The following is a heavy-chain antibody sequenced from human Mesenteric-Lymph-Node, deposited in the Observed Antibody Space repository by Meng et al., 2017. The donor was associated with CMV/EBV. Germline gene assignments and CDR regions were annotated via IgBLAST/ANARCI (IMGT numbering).Heavy chain of an antibody. CDR2: VNPNTGGT. D-gene: IGHD1-14*01. CDR1: GYTFTGNY. Sequence: ASVKVSCKASGYTFTGNYIHWVRQAPGQGLEWMGWVNPNTGGTNSAQKFQGRVTMTRDTSISTAYMDLSRLRSDDTAVYYCARAKPGRYGLDVWGHGTTVTVSS. CDR3: ARAKPGRYGLDV. J-gene: IGHJ6*02. V-gene: IGHV1-2*02.